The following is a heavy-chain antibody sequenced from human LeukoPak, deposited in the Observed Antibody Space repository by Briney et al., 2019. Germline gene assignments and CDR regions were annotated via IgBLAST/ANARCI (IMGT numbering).Heavy chain of an antibody. CDR2: INTNTGNP. D-gene: IGHD6-13*01. J-gene: IGHJ4*02. V-gene: IGHV7-4-1*02. CDR3: AREAPIAAAEQGPYFDY. Sequence: GASVKVSCKASGYTFTSYAMNWVRQAPGQGLEWMGWINTNTGNPTYAQGFTGRFVFSLDTSVSTAYLQISSLKAEDTAVYYCAREAPIAAAEQGPYFDYWGQGTLVTVSS. CDR1: GYTFTSYA.